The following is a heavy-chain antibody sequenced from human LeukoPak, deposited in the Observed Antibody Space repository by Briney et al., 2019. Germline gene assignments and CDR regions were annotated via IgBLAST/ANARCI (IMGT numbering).Heavy chain of an antibody. CDR1: GFTFSDYY. CDR3: ARAGYYGSGSPIVDFDP. J-gene: IGHJ5*02. D-gene: IGHD3-10*01. Sequence: GGSLRLSCAASGFTFSDYYMNWVRQAPGKGLEWVSSISSSSTIYYADSVKGRFTISRDNAKNSLYLQMNSLRAKDTAVYYCARAGYYGSGSPIVDFDPWGQGTLVTVSS. V-gene: IGHV3-69-1*01. CDR2: ISSSSTI.